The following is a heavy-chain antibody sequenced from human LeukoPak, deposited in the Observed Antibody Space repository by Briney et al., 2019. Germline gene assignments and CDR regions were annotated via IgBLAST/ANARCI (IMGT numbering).Heavy chain of an antibody. J-gene: IGHJ4*02. Sequence: GGSLRLSCAASGFTFSSYEMNWVRQAPGKGLEWVSYISSGSTIYDADSVKGRFTISRDNAKNSLYLQMNSLRAEDTAVYYCARESIAVAGAPFDYWGQGILVTVSS. V-gene: IGHV3-48*03. CDR3: ARESIAVAGAPFDY. CDR1: GFTFSSYE. CDR2: ISSGSTI. D-gene: IGHD6-19*01.